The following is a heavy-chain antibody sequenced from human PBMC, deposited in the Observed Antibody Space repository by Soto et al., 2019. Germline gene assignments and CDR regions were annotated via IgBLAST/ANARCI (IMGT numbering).Heavy chain of an antibody. J-gene: IGHJ3*02. Sequence: EVQLVESGGGLVQPGGSRRLSCAASGFTFSSYWMCWVRQAPGRGLEWVANIKQDGSEKYYVDSVKGRFTISRDNAKNSLSLQMNSLRAEDTAVYYCVRDFLGPFNIWGQGTMVTVSS. V-gene: IGHV3-7*01. CDR1: GFTFSSYW. CDR2: IKQDGSEK. CDR3: VRDFLGPFNI. D-gene: IGHD3-10*01.